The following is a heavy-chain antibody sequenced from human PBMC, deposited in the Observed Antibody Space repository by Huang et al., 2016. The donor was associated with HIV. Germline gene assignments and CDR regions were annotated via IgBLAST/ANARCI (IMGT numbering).Heavy chain of an antibody. CDR1: GGTFSSYA. V-gene: IGHV1-69*01. J-gene: IGHJ5*02. CDR2: IIPIFGTP. Sequence: QVQLVQSGAEVKKPGSSVRVSCEASGGTFSSYAINWVRQAPGQGLEWRGGIIPIFGTPNYAQKFQGRVTSTADESTSTAYMELSSLRSDDTAVYYCARDRKYDNAWYWFDPWGQGTLVTVSS. D-gene: IGHD1-1*01. CDR3: ARDRKYDNAWYWFDP.